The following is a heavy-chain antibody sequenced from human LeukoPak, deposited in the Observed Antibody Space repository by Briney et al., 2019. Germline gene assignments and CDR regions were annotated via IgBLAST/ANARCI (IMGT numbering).Heavy chain of an antibody. CDR1: GFTFSSYS. V-gene: IGHV3-21*01. CDR3: ARDLTYCGGDCYSGTFDY. CDR2: ISSSSSYI. D-gene: IGHD2-21*02. J-gene: IGHJ4*02. Sequence: GGSLRLSCAASGFTFSSYSMNWVRQAPGKGLEWVSSISSSSSYIYYADSVEGRFTISRDNAKNSLYLQMNSLRAEDTAVYYCARDLTYCGGDCYSGTFDYWGQGTLVTVSS.